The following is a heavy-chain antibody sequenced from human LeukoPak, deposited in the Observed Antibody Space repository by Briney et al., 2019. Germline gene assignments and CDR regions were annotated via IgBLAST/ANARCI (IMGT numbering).Heavy chain of an antibody. Sequence: AGGSLRLSCAASGFTVSSNYMTWVRQAPGKGLEWVSTIYTGGSTYYADSVKDRFTISRDNSKNTLYLQMNSLRAEDTAVYYCARGLGSGYYNDWGQGTLVTVSS. CDR1: GFTVSSNY. V-gene: IGHV3-66*01. CDR2: IYTGGST. CDR3: ARGLGSGYYND. J-gene: IGHJ4*02. D-gene: IGHD3-22*01.